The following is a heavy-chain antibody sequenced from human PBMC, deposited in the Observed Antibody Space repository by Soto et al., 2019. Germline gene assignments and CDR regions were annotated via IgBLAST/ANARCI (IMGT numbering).Heavy chain of an antibody. Sequence: EVQLVESGGGLVQPGRSLRLSCAASGFTFDDYAMHWVRQAPGKGLEWVSGINWNSGSIGYADSVKGRFTISRDKAKNSLYLQMNSLRTEDTALYYCATALSGYTYGPFDYWGQGTLVTVSS. D-gene: IGHD5-18*01. CDR2: INWNSGSI. J-gene: IGHJ4*02. V-gene: IGHV3-9*01. CDR3: ATALSGYTYGPFDY. CDR1: GFTFDDYA.